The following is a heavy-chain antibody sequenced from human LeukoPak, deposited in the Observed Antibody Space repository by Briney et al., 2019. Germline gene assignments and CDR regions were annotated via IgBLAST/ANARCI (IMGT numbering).Heavy chain of an antibody. CDR2: ISYDGSNK. Sequence: GGSLRLSCAASGFTFSSYAMHWVRQAPGKGLEWVAVISYDGSNKYYADSVKGRFTISRDNSKNTLYLQMNSLRAEDTAVYYCARERVPTTFDYWGQGTLVTVSS. D-gene: IGHD1-1*01. J-gene: IGHJ4*02. V-gene: IGHV3-30-3*01. CDR1: GFTFSSYA. CDR3: ARERVPTTFDY.